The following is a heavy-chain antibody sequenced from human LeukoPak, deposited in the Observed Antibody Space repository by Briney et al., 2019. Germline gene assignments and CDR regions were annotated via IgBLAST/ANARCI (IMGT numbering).Heavy chain of an antibody. Sequence: VGSLRLSCATSGFTFRTSGVHWVRQAPGKGLEWVAVISYGGSNKFYADSVKGRFTISRDNSKNTLYLQMNSLRPEDTAVYYCAKDVGMIGYCSGGSCYAIDYWGQGTLVTVSS. J-gene: IGHJ4*02. D-gene: IGHD2-15*01. CDR2: ISYGGSNK. CDR1: GFTFRTSG. V-gene: IGHV3-30*18. CDR3: AKDVGMIGYCSGGSCYAIDY.